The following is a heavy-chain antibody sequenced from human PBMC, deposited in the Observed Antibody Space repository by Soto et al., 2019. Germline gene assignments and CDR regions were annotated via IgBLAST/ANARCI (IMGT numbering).Heavy chain of an antibody. CDR3: TSTYYYDGFDY. Sequence: EVQLVESGGGLVQPGGSLKLSCAASGFTFSGSTMHWVRQASGKGLEWVGRSRNKANSYATAYDVSVKGRFTISRDDSKNTEYLQMNSLKTEDTAVYYCTSTYYYDGFDYWGQGTLVTVSS. D-gene: IGHD3-22*01. J-gene: IGHJ4*02. CDR1: GFTFSGST. CDR2: SRNKANSYAT. V-gene: IGHV3-73*02.